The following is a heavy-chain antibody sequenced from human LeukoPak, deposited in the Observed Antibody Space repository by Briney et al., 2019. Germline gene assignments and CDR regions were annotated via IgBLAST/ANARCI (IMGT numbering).Heavy chain of an antibody. CDR2: ISAYNGNT. J-gene: IGHJ6*02. V-gene: IGHV1-18*04. CDR3: ARESRLPHILGSYYYGMDV. D-gene: IGHD5-18*01. CDR1: GYTFTGYY. Sequence: GASVKVSCKASGYTFTGYYMHWVRQAPGQGLEWMGWISAYNGNTNYAQKLQGRVTMTTDTSTSTAYMELRSLRSDDTAVYYCARESRLPHILGSYYYGMDVWGQGTTVTVSS.